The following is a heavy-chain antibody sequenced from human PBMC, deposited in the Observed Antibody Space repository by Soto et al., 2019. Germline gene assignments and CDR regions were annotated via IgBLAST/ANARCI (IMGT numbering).Heavy chain of an antibody. CDR2: IIPIFGTA. Sequence: SVKVSCKASGGTFSSYAISWVRQAPGQGLEWMGGIIPIFGTANYAQKFQGRVTITADKSTSTAYMELSSLRSEDTAVYYCARISSYGTPVDYWGQGTLVTVSS. V-gene: IGHV1-69*06. J-gene: IGHJ4*02. CDR1: GGTFSSYA. D-gene: IGHD5-18*01. CDR3: ARISSYGTPVDY.